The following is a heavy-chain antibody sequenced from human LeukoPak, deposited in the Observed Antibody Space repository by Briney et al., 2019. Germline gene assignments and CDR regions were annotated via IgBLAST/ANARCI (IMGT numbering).Heavy chain of an antibody. CDR2: ISGGGDSP. Sequence: GGSLRLSCAASGFTFSKYGMSWVRQAPGKGLEWVSAISGGGDSPFYADSVKGRFTISRDNSKNTLYLQMHSLRAEDTAVYYCARDPGSGYEEHFDYWGQGTLVTVSS. CDR1: GFTFSKYG. V-gene: IGHV3-23*01. D-gene: IGHD5-12*01. J-gene: IGHJ4*02. CDR3: ARDPGSGYEEHFDY.